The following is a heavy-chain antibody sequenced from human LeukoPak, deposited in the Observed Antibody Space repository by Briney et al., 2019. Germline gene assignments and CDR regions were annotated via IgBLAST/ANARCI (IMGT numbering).Heavy chain of an antibody. V-gene: IGHV4-31*03. CDR2: IYYSGST. J-gene: IGHJ4*02. CDR1: GGSISSGGYS. D-gene: IGHD1-26*01. Sequence: SETLSLTCTVSGGSISSGGYSWSWIRQHPGKGLEWIGYIYYSGSTYYNPSLKSRVTISVDTSKNQFSLKLSSVTAADTAVYYCARYIVGHHDYWGQGTLVTVSS. CDR3: ARYIVGHHDY.